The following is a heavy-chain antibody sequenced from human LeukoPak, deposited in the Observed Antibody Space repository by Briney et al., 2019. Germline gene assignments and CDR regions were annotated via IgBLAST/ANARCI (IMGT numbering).Heavy chain of an antibody. CDR1: GGTFSSYA. CDR3: ARSPFPTHHTAYYYMDV. CDR2: IIPIFGTA. Sequence: GSSVEVSCKASGGTFSSYAISWVRQAPGQGLEWMGGIIPIFGTANYAQKFQGRVTITADESTSTAYMELSSLRSEDTAVYYCARSPFPTHHTAYYYMDVWGKGTTVTVSS. D-gene: IGHD1-14*01. V-gene: IGHV1-69*01. J-gene: IGHJ6*03.